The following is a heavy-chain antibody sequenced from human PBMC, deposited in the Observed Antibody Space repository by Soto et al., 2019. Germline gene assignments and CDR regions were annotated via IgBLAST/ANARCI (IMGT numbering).Heavy chain of an antibody. D-gene: IGHD1-1*01. CDR1: GGTFSSYA. Sequence: SVKVSCKASGGTFSSYAISWVRQAPGQGLEWMGGIIPIFGTANYAQKFQGRVTITADESTSTAYMELSSLRSEDTAVYYCARDGGFLDGNPSHPAYYYYYGMDVWGQGTTVTVSS. CDR2: IIPIFGTA. CDR3: ARDGGFLDGNPSHPAYYYYYGMDV. J-gene: IGHJ6*02. V-gene: IGHV1-69*13.